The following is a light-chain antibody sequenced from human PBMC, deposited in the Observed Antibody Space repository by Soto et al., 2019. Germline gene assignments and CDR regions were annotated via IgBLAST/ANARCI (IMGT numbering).Light chain of an antibody. CDR2: DVS. CDR3: SSYTSSSSYV. J-gene: IGLJ1*01. V-gene: IGLV2-14*01. CDR1: SSDVGTYNS. Sequence: QSALTQPASVSGSPGQSMTISCTGTSSDVGTYNSVSWYQQYPGKAPKLMIHDVSNRPSGVSNRFSGSKSGNTASLTISGLQAEDEADYYCSSYTSSSSYVFGSGTKLTVL.